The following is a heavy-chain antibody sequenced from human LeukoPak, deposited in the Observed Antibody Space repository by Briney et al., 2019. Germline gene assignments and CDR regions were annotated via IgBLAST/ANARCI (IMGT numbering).Heavy chain of an antibody. Sequence: GGSLRLSCVASGFTFSSYSMFWVRQAPGKGLEWVSAISTGSNYIYYADSVKGRFTISRDNAENSLFLQMNSVRAEDAAVYYCGRDPEVPDYYSYMDVWGKGTTVTVSS. V-gene: IGHV3-21*01. CDR1: GFTFSSYS. CDR2: ISTGSNYI. CDR3: GRDPEVPDYYSYMDV. J-gene: IGHJ6*03.